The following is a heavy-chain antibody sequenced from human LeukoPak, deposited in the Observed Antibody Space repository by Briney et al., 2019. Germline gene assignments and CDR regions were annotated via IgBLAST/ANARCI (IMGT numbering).Heavy chain of an antibody. J-gene: IGHJ5*02. V-gene: IGHV1-2*02. Sequence: ASVKVSCKASGYSFTVYYVHWVRQAPGQGLEWMGWINPNSGGTNYAQKFQGRVTMTRDTSISTAYMELSRQRSDDTAVYYCARGGAYTSSNWFDPWGQGTLVTVSS. CDR2: INPNSGGT. D-gene: IGHD6-6*01. CDR3: ARGGAYTSSNWFDP. CDR1: GYSFTVYY.